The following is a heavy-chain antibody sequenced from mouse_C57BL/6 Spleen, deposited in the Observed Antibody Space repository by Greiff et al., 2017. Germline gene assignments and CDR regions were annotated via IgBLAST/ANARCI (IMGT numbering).Heavy chain of an antibody. CDR1: GYAFSSSW. V-gene: IGHV1-82*01. Sequence: VQLQQSGPELVKPGASVKISCKASGYAFSSSWMNWVKQRPGKGLEWIGRIYPGDGDTNYNGKFKGKATLTADKSSSTAYMQLSSLTSEDSAVYFCARGYGNYVLYYAMDYWGQGTSVTVSS. D-gene: IGHD2-1*01. CDR2: IYPGDGDT. CDR3: ARGYGNYVLYYAMDY. J-gene: IGHJ4*01.